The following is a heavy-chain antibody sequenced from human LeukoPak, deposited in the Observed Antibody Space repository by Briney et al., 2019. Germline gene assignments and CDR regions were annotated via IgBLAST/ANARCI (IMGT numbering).Heavy chain of an antibody. CDR1: GFSFSSYC. Sequence: PGGSLRLSCAASGFSFSSYCMSWVRQVPGKGREWVANIKQDGSEKYYVDSVKGRFTISRDKAKNSLYLQMNSLRAEDTAVYYCASRFYGTGAFDIWGQGTMVTVSS. J-gene: IGHJ3*02. CDR3: ASRFYGTGAFDI. CDR2: IKQDGSEK. D-gene: IGHD3-10*01. V-gene: IGHV3-7*01.